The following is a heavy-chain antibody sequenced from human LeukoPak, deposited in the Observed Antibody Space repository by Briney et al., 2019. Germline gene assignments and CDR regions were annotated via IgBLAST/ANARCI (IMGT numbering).Heavy chain of an antibody. J-gene: IGHJ4*02. D-gene: IGHD2/OR15-2a*01. CDR3: AASPYLYYFHY. CDR2: VSHSSTTI. Sequence: GGSLRLSCAASGFTFSTYGMNWVRQAPGKGLEWVAYVSHSSTTIYYADSVRGRFSISKDNAKRSLFLQMNSLKAEDTAVYYCAASPYLYYFHYWGQGALVTVSS. V-gene: IGHV3-48*04. CDR1: GFTFSTYG.